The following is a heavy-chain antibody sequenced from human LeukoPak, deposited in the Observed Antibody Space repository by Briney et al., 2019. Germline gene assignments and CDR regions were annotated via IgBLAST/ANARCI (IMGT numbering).Heavy chain of an antibody. CDR1: GFTFSEYS. CDR3: ARDCSGRNWARDFDY. J-gene: IGHJ4*02. Sequence: GVSLRLSCAASGFTFSEYSLIWVRQAPGEGLEWVSYISSNSRTIYYADSVKGRFTMSRDNDKNSMYLQMNSLRAEDTAVYYCARDCSGRNWARDFDYWGQGTLVTVSS. V-gene: IGHV3-48*01. CDR2: ISSNSRTI. D-gene: IGHD2-15*01.